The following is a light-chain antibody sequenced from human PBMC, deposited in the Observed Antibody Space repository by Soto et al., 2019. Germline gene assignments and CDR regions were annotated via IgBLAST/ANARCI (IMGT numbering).Light chain of an antibody. CDR1: QSVSSSY. V-gene: IGKV3-20*01. CDR2: GAS. CDR3: QQYGSSPRT. Sequence: EIVLTQSPATRSLSLGERATLSCRASQSVSSSYLALHQQKPDQAPRLLIYGASSRDTGIPDRFSGSGSGTDFTLTISRLEPEDFAVYYCQQYGSSPRTFGQGTKVEIK. J-gene: IGKJ1*01.